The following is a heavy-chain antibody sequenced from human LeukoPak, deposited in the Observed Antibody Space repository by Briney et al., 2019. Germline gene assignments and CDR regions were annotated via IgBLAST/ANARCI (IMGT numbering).Heavy chain of an antibody. Sequence: GGSLTPSCAASGLSFSSFAMSWVRQAPARGPEWLSSMKGTGETFYGDSVRGRVTVFRDDSRNTVYLQLNNLRVEDTAIYYCARASWVSSADAVRWGQGTVVTVSS. CDR2: MKGTGET. CDR1: GLSFSSFA. CDR3: ARASWVSSADAVR. D-gene: IGHD3-16*01. V-gene: IGHV3-23*01. J-gene: IGHJ4*02.